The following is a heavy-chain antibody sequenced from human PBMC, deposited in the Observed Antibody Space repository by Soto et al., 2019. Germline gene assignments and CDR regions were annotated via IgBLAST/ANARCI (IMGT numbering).Heavy chain of an antibody. V-gene: IGHV3-48*03. D-gene: IGHD6-6*01. CDR3: ASSIAARGPPPDY. CDR1: GFTFSSYE. J-gene: IGHJ4*02. Sequence: GGSLRLSCAASGFTFSSYEMNWVRQAPGKGLEWVSYISSSGSTIYYADSVKGRFTISRDDAKNSLYLQMNSLRAEDTAVYYFASSIAARGPPPDYWGQGTLVTVSS. CDR2: ISSSGSTI.